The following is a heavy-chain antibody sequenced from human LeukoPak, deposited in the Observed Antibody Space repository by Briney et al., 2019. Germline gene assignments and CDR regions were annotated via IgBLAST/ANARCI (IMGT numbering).Heavy chain of an antibody. V-gene: IGHV3-7*03. D-gene: IGHD3-22*01. CDR2: IKQDEREK. CDR1: GMTFSSNW. Sequence: PGGSLILSCAASGMTFSSNWMSWVRQAPGKGLEWVANIKQDEREKYYVDSVKGRFTICRDNAMDSLFPQMNSLRAEDTAVYYCARSAWGTSGYYYLYLDYWGQGTLVTVSS. CDR3: ARSAWGTSGYYYLYLDY. J-gene: IGHJ4*02.